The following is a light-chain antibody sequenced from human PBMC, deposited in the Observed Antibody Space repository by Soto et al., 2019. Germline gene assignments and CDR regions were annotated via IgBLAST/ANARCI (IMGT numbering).Light chain of an antibody. CDR1: SSNVGGYNY. J-gene: IGLJ1*01. V-gene: IGLV2-11*01. CDR3: CSYEGIYTSYV. CDR2: DVS. Sequence: ALTQPRSVSGSPGQSVTISCTGTSSNVGGYNYVSWYQQHPGKVPKLLIYDVSKRPSGVPDRFSGSKSGNTASLTISGLQAEDEADYYCCSYEGIYTSYVFGTGTKVTVL.